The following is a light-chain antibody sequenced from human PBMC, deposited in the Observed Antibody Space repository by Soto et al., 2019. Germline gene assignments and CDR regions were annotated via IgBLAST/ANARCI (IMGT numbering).Light chain of an antibody. CDR1: SANIGADFD. CDR2: ANT. J-gene: IGLJ1*01. V-gene: IGLV1-40*01. CDR3: QSYDRSLSGV. Sequence: SVLTQPRSMALAPGQRITISCIWSSANIGADFDVYWYQQLPGAAPKLLIYANTIRPSGVPDRFSGSKSCTSASLAITGLQAEDEADYYCQSYDRSLSGVFGTGTKAPS.